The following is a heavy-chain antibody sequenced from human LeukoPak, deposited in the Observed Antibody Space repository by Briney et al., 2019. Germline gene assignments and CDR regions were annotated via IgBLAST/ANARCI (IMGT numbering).Heavy chain of an antibody. J-gene: IGHJ4*02. CDR1: GSIFSTYT. V-gene: IGHV3-21*01. CDR3: AREVAGLSDN. CDR2: ISTSGTYI. Sequence: PGGSLRLSCAASGSIFSTYTMNWVRQAPGKGLEWVSSISTSGTYIYYGDAVKGRFTISRDNAKNSLYLQMNSLRAEDTAVYYCAREVAGLSDNWGQGTLVIVST. D-gene: IGHD6-19*01.